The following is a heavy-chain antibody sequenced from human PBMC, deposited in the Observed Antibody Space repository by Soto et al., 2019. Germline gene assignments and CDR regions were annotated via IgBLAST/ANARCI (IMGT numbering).Heavy chain of an antibody. CDR3: ARRGDFFDH. CDR2: ISSSGGTI. J-gene: IGHJ4*02. CDR1: GFTFNDYF. D-gene: IGHD3-16*01. Sequence: QVLLVESGGGLVKPGGSLRLSCAASGFTFNDYFMSWIRQAPGKGLEWVSSISSSGGTIYYADSVRGRFSISRDSAKNSLFLQMNSLRAEDTAVYYCARRGDFFDHWGQGTLVTVSS. V-gene: IGHV3-11*01.